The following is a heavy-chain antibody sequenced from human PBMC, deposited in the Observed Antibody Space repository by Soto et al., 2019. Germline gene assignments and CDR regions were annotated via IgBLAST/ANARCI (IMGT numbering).Heavy chain of an antibody. Sequence: QVQLVQSGAEVKKPGSSVKVSCKASGGTFGSYAITWVRRAPGQGLEWLGGIIPILNSPAYAQKFQARVVITADEITNTAYMEVNSLRFDDTAVYYCAREAPYCTSATGPKFYDMDVWGQGTTVTV. D-gene: IGHD2-2*01. J-gene: IGHJ6*02. CDR3: AREAPYCTSATGPKFYDMDV. V-gene: IGHV1-69*01. CDR2: IIPILNSP. CDR1: GGTFGSYA.